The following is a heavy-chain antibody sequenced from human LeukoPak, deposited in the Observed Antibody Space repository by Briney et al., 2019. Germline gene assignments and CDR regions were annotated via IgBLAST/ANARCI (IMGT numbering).Heavy chain of an antibody. CDR1: GGTFSSYA. Sequence: SVKVSCKASGGTFSSYAISWVRQAPGQGLEWMGRIIPILGIANYAQKFQGRVTITADKSTSTAYMELSSLRSEDTAVYYCAYDSSGYYFEGVDYWGQGTLVTVSS. CDR2: IIPILGIA. D-gene: IGHD3-22*01. CDR3: AYDSSGYYFEGVDY. J-gene: IGHJ4*02. V-gene: IGHV1-69*04.